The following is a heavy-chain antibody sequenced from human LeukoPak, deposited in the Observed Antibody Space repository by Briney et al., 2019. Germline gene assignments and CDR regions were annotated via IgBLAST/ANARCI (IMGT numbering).Heavy chain of an antibody. J-gene: IGHJ6*02. CDR2: IIPIFGTA. CDR3: ARDSYRTDYDFWSGYYTGGMDV. V-gene: IGHV1-69*13. Sequence: GASVKVSCKASGGTFSSYAISWVRQAPGQGLEWMGGIIPIFGTANYAQKFQGRVTITADESTSTAYMELSSLRSDDTAVYYCARDSYRTDYDFWSGYYTGGMDVWGQGTTVTVSS. CDR1: GGTFSSYA. D-gene: IGHD3-3*01.